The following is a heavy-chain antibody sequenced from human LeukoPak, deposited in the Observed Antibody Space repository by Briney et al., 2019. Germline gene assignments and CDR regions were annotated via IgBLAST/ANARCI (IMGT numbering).Heavy chain of an antibody. Sequence: PGGSLRLSCAASGFTFSSYGMHWVRQAPGKGLEWVAVIWYDGSNKYYADSMKGRFTISRGNSKNTLYLQVNSLRAEDTAVCYCEKELYSSWLDYWGQGTLVTVSS. CDR2: IWYDGSNK. CDR1: GFTFSSYG. CDR3: EKELYSSWLDY. J-gene: IGHJ4*02. D-gene: IGHD6-13*01. V-gene: IGHV3-33*06.